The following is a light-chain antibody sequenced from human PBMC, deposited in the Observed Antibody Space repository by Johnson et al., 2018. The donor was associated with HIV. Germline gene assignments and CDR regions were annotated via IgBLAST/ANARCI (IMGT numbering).Light chain of an antibody. CDR1: SSNIGNNY. CDR2: DNN. Sequence: QSMLTQPPSVSAAPGQKVTISCSGSSSNIGNNYVSWYQQLPGTAPKLLIYDNNKRPSGISDRFSGSKSGTSATLGITGLQTGDEADYYCGTWDNSLSTGGVFGTGTKVTVL. V-gene: IGLV1-51*01. CDR3: GTWDNSLSTGGV. J-gene: IGLJ1*01.